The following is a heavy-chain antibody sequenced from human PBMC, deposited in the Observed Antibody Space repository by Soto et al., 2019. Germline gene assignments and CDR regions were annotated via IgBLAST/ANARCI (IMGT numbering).Heavy chain of an antibody. CDR3: ARDGRTGKVRWFDP. CDR1: GGSISSGGYY. D-gene: IGHD1-1*01. CDR2: IYYSGST. V-gene: IGHV4-31*03. Sequence: QVQLQESGPGLVKPSQTLSLTCTVSGGSISSGGYYWSWIRQHPGKGLEWIGYIYYSGSTYYNPSLKSRVTISVDASKNQFSLKLSSVTAADTAVYYCARDGRTGKVRWFDPWGQGTLVTVSS. J-gene: IGHJ5*02.